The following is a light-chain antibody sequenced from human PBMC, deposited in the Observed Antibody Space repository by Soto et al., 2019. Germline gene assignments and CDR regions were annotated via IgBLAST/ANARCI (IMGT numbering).Light chain of an antibody. V-gene: IGKV3-20*01. Sequence: EIVMTQSPATLSVSPGGRATLSCRASQSISDTLAWYQQKPGQAPRLLIYGASNRATGIPDRFSGSGSGTDFTLTISRLEPEDFAVYYCQQYGSSGTFGQGTKVEIK. J-gene: IGKJ1*01. CDR3: QQYGSSGT. CDR2: GAS. CDR1: QSISDT.